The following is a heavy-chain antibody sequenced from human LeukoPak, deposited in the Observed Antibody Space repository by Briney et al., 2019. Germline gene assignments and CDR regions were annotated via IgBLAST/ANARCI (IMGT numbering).Heavy chain of an antibody. CDR3: ARDQYYYDSSGHNHLGY. D-gene: IGHD3-22*01. CDR2: IYHSGST. Sequence: PSETLSLTCTVSGYSISSGYYWGWIRPPPGKGLEWIGSIYHSGSTYYNPSLKSRVTISVDTSKNQFSLKLSSVTAADTAVYYCARDQYYYDSSGHNHLGYWGQGTLVTVSS. V-gene: IGHV4-38-2*02. J-gene: IGHJ4*02. CDR1: GYSISSGYY.